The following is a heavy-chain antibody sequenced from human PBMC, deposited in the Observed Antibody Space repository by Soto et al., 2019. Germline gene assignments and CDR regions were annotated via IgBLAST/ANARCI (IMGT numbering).Heavy chain of an antibody. CDR3: ARVSGTKGSKGDAFDS. Sequence: QVQLQESGPGLVKPSQTLSLTCTVSGGSISSGGYYWSWIRQHPGKGLEWIGYIYYSGSTYYNPSLKSRVTISVDTYKNQYSLKLSSVTAADTAVYYCARVSGTKGSKGDAFDSWGQGTMVTVSS. J-gene: IGHJ3*02. CDR1: GGSISSGGYY. CDR2: IYYSGST. D-gene: IGHD3-10*01. V-gene: IGHV4-31*03.